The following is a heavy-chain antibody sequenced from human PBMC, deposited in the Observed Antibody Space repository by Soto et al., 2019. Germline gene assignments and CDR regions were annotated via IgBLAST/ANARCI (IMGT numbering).Heavy chain of an antibody. V-gene: IGHV3-30-3*01. D-gene: IGHD3-22*01. Sequence: QVQLVESGGGVVQPGRSLRLSCAASGFTFSSYAMHWVRQAPGKGLEWVAVISYDGSNKYYADSVKGRFTISRDNSKNTLYLQMNSLRAEDTAVYYCARDRSYYDGPSAFDIWGKGQWSPSLQ. J-gene: IGHJ3*02. CDR1: GFTFSSYA. CDR3: ARDRSYYDGPSAFDI. CDR2: ISYDGSNK.